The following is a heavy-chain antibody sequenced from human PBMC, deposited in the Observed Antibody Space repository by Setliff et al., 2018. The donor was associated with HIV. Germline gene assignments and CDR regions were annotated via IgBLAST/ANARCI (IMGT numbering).Heavy chain of an antibody. V-gene: IGHV4-31*03. Sequence: SETLSLTCTVSGGSISSGGYYWSWIRQHPGKGLEWIGYISYSGSTYYNPSLKSRVTISVDSSKSQFSLNLSSVTVADTAVYYCATVVPAAHFDYWGQGTLVTVSS. CDR1: GGSISSGGYY. CDR2: ISYSGST. CDR3: ATVVPAAHFDY. J-gene: IGHJ4*02. D-gene: IGHD2-2*01.